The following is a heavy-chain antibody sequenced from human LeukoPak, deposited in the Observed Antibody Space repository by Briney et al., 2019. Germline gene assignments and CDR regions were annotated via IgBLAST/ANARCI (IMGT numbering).Heavy chain of an antibody. CDR1: GFTVSSNY. D-gene: IGHD4-17*01. CDR3: ARGTTVTTLDY. CDR2: IYSGGST. Sequence: GGSLRLSCAASGFTVSSNYMSWVRQAPGKGLEWVSVIYSGGSTYYADSVKGRFTISRDNSKNTLYLQMNSLRAEDTAVYYCARGTTVTTLDYWGQGTLVTVSS. V-gene: IGHV3-53*01. J-gene: IGHJ4*02.